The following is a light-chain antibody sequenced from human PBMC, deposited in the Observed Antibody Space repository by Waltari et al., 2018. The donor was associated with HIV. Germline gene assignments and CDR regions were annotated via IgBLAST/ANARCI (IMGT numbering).Light chain of an antibody. CDR3: QQSYSTPIT. CDR2: AAS. J-gene: IGKJ3*01. V-gene: IGKV1-39*01. CDR1: QSISSY. Sequence: DIQLTQSPSSLSESVGDRVTITCRASQSISSYLNWYQQKPGKAPKLLIYAASSLQSGVPSRFSGSGSGTDFTLTISSLQPEDCATYYCQQSYSTPITFGPGTKVDIK.